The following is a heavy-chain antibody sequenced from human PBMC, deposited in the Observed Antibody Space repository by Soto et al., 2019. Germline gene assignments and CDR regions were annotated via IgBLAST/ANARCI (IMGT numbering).Heavy chain of an antibody. CDR2: ISYDGSNK. CDR1: GFTFSSYG. V-gene: IGHV3-30*18. J-gene: IGHJ6*02. D-gene: IGHD6-13*01. Sequence: PGGSLRLSCAASGFTFSSYGMHWVRQAPGKGLEWVAVISYDGSNKYYADSVKGRFTISRDNSKNTLYLQMNSLRAEDTAVYYCAKVTYSSSWFVPRGGYYYYGMDVWGQGTTVTVSS. CDR3: AKVTYSSSWFVPRGGYYYYGMDV.